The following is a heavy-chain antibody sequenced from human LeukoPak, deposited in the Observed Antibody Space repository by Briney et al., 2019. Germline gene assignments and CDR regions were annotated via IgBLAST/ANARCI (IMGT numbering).Heavy chain of an antibody. CDR3: ARQYQRPSSSWYDY. CDR2: INTDGSST. V-gene: IGHV3-74*01. J-gene: IGHJ4*02. D-gene: IGHD6-13*01. CDR1: GFTFSSYW. Sequence: PGGSLRLSCAASGFTFSSYWMHWVRQAPGKGLVWVSRINTDGSSTSYADSVKGRFTISRDNAKNTLYLQMNSPRAEDTAVYYCARQYQRPSSSWYDYWGQGTLVTVSS.